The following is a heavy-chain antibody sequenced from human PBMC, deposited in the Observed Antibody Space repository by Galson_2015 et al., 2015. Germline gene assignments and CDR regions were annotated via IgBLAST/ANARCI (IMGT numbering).Heavy chain of an antibody. CDR2: ISGSGSST. CDR1: GFTFSSYA. D-gene: IGHD1-26*01. CDR3: AKGFSTSGSYPSTAEYFQH. V-gene: IGHV3-23*01. J-gene: IGHJ1*01. Sequence: SLRLSCAASGFTFSSYALSWVRQAPGKGLEWVSAISGSGSSTYYADSVKGRFTISRDNSKNTLYLQMNSLRAEDTAVYYCAKGFSTSGSYPSTAEYFQHWGQGTLVTVSS.